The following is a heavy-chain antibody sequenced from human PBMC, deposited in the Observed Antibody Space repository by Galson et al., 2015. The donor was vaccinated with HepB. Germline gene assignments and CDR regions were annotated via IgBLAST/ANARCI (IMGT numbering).Heavy chain of an antibody. CDR3: ARGGAFGFDI. CDR1: GFTFSSYW. V-gene: IGHV3-7*01. J-gene: IGHJ4*02. CDR2: IKEDGRDK. Sequence: SLRLSCAGSGFTFSSYWINWVRQAPGKGLEWVANIKEDGRDKYYVDSVKGRFTISRDNAKNSVYLQMSSLRAEDTAVYYCARGGAFGFDIWGQGTLVTVSS. D-gene: IGHD2-15*01.